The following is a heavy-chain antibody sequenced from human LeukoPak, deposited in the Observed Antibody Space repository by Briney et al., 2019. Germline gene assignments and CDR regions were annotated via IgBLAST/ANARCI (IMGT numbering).Heavy chain of an antibody. CDR1: GFTFSSYA. D-gene: IGHD6-13*01. V-gene: IGHV3-23*01. CDR3: AKIFQSSSWFDLDY. Sequence: GGSLRLSCAASGFTFSSYAMSWVRQAPGNGLEWVSAISGSGGSTYYADSVKGRFTISRDNSKNTLYLQMNSLRAEDTAVYYCAKIFQSSSWFDLDYWGQGTLVTVSS. CDR2: ISGSGGST. J-gene: IGHJ4*02.